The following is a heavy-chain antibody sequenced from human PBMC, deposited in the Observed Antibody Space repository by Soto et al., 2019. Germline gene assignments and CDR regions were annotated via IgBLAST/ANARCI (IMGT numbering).Heavy chain of an antibody. CDR2: INPMGGST. CDR1: GYTFINYY. Sequence: GASVKVSCKASGYTFINYYIHWVRQAPGQGLEWMAIINPMGGSTNYAQEFQGRVTLTSDTSTGTVYMELSSLRFEDTALFYCARDLAAGDLWGQGTLVTVSS. D-gene: IGHD6-13*01. V-gene: IGHV1-46*01. CDR3: ARDLAAGDL. J-gene: IGHJ5*02.